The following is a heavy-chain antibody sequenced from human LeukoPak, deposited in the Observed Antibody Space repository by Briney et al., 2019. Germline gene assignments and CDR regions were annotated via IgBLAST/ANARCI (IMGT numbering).Heavy chain of an antibody. CDR3: ASFGGVILKTNWFDP. J-gene: IGHJ5*02. CDR2: IKQDGSEK. CDR1: GFTFSSYW. Sequence: GGSLRLSCAASGFTFSSYWMSWVRQAPGKGLEWVANIKQDGSEKYYVDSVKGRFTISRDNAKNSLYLQMNSLRAEDTAVYYCASFGGVILKTNWFDPWGQGTLVTVSS. V-gene: IGHV3-7*01. D-gene: IGHD3-16*02.